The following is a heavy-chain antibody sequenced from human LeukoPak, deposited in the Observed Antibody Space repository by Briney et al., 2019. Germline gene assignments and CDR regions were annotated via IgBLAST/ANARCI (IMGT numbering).Heavy chain of an antibody. Sequence: GGSLRLSCAASGFTFDDYGMSWVRQAPGKGLEWVSGINWNGGSTGYADSVKGRFTISRDNAKNSLYLQMNSLRAEDTALYYCAREVSSGWRNYYFDYWGLGTLVTVSS. J-gene: IGHJ4*02. CDR2: INWNGGST. V-gene: IGHV3-20*04. CDR3: AREVSSGWRNYYFDY. D-gene: IGHD6-19*01. CDR1: GFTFDDYG.